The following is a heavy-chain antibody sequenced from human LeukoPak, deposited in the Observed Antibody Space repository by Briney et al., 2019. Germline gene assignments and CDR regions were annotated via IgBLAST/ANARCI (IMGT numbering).Heavy chain of an antibody. CDR1: EFTFRTYE. CDR3: ARDIAVAGTSLGY. D-gene: IGHD6-19*01. V-gene: IGHV3-48*03. Sequence: QPGGSLRLSCAASEFTFRTYEMNWVRQAPGKGLEWVSYISSSGSTIYYADSVKGRFTISRDNAKNSLYLQMNSLRAEDTAVYYCARDIAVAGTSLGYWGQGTLVTVSS. J-gene: IGHJ4*02. CDR2: ISSSGSTI.